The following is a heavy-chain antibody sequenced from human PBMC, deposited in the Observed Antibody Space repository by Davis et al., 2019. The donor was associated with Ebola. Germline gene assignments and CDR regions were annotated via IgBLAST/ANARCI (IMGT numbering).Heavy chain of an antibody. CDR2: ISGSGGST. CDR1: GFTFSSYA. Sequence: GESLKISCAASGFTFSSYAMSWVRQAPGKGLEWVSAISGSGGSTYYADSVKGRFTISRDNSKNTLYLQMNSLRAEDTAVYYCAKVIVVAHFDYWGQGTLVTVSS. D-gene: IGHD2-2*01. CDR3: AKVIVVAHFDY. J-gene: IGHJ4*02. V-gene: IGHV3-23*01.